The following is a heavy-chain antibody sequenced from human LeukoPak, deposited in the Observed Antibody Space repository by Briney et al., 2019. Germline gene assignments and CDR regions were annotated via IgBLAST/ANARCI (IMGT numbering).Heavy chain of an antibody. CDR2: IRFDGSNK. Sequence: GGSLRLSCAASGFTFSSYGMHWVREAPGKGLEWVAFIRFDGSNKYYADPVKGRFTISRDNSKNTLYLQINSLRAEDTAVYYCAKDSRGYSYGYFDYWGQGTLVTVSP. D-gene: IGHD5-18*01. CDR1: GFTFSSYG. V-gene: IGHV3-30*02. CDR3: AKDSRGYSYGYFDY. J-gene: IGHJ4*02.